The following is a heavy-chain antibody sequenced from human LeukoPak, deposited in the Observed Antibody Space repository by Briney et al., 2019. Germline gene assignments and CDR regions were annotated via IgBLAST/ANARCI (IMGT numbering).Heavy chain of an antibody. CDR2: ISGSGGST. Sequence: GGSLRLSCAASGFTFSSYAMSWVRQAPGKGLEWVSAISGSGGSTYYADSVKGRFTISRDNSKNTLYLQMNSLRAEDTAVYYCAKSRDSYTWNDDGWFDPWGQGTLVTVSS. J-gene: IGHJ5*02. V-gene: IGHV3-23*01. CDR3: AKSRDSYTWNDDGWFDP. D-gene: IGHD1-1*01. CDR1: GFTFSSYA.